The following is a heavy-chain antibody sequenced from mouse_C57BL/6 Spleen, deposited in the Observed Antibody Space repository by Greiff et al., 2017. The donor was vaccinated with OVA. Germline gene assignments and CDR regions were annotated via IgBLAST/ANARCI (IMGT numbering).Heavy chain of an antibody. CDR1: GYTFTSYW. CDR2: IDPSDSET. D-gene: IGHD1-1*01. CDR3: ARWNYGSSYGAY. J-gene: IGHJ3*01. V-gene: IGHV1-52*01. Sequence: QVQLQQPGAELVRPGSSVKLSCKASGYTFTSYWMHWVKQRPIQGLEWIGNIDPSDSETHYNQKFKDKATLTVDKSSSTAYMQLSSLTSEDSAVYYCARWNYGSSYGAYWGQGTLVTVSA.